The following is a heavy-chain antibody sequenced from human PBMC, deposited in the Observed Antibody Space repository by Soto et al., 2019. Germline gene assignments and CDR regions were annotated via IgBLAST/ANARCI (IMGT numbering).Heavy chain of an antibody. CDR3: ARVRRAAAGNYYYYYGMDV. J-gene: IGHJ6*02. Sequence: QVQLVQSGAEVKKPGSSVKVSCKASGGTFSSYAISWVRQAPGQGLEWMGGIIPIFGTANYAQKFQGRVTITADEXXSXAXXELSSLRSEDTAVYYCARVRRAAAGNYYYYYGMDVWGQGTTVTVSS. CDR2: IIPIFGTA. D-gene: IGHD6-13*01. CDR1: GGTFSSYA. V-gene: IGHV1-69*12.